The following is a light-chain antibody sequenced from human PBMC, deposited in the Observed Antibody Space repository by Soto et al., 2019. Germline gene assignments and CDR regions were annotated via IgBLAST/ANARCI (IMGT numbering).Light chain of an antibody. Sequence: QSERNQPAPVSGPPGQSIAIPCNGSRSDVRSYNPVSWYQQYPGKVPIVMIFEGTKRPSGVSDRFSSSKSGNTASLTISCLQTEDEADYYCCSCAGGRTYLCGTGIKVTVL. CDR1: RSDVRSYNP. CDR3: CSCAGGRTYL. V-gene: IGLV2-23*01. J-gene: IGLJ1*01. CDR2: EGT.